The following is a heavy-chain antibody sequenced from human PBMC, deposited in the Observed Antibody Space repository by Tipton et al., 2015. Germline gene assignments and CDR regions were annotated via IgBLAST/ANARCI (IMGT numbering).Heavy chain of an antibody. CDR1: GFTFSKYG. Sequence: RSLSLSCVASGFTFSKYGLHWVRQAPGKGLEWVAVIWYDGSNKYYADSVKGRFTISRDNSKNTLFLQMNSLRADDTAVYYCARDGSWEGSSTTTGTYVWGQGTTVTVSS. CDR3: ARDGSWEGSSTTTGTYV. CDR2: IWYDGSNK. V-gene: IGHV3-33*01. J-gene: IGHJ6*02. D-gene: IGHD1-26*01.